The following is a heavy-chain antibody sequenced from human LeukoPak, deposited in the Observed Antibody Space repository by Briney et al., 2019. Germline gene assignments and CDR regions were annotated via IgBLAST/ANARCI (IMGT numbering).Heavy chain of an antibody. V-gene: IGHV3-23*01. CDR1: GFTFSSYA. CDR2: ISGSGGST. J-gene: IGHJ4*02. CDR3: AKDKIESYYGSGTEYYFDY. D-gene: IGHD3-10*01. Sequence: GGSLRLSCAASGFTFSSYAMSWVRQAPGKGLEWVSAISGSGGSTYYADSVKGRFTISRDNSKNTLYLQMNSLRAEDTAVYYCAKDKIESYYGSGTEYYFDYWGQGTLVTVSS.